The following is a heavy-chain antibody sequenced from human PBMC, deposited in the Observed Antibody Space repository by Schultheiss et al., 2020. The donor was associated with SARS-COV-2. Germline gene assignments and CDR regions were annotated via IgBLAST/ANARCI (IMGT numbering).Heavy chain of an antibody. CDR2: ISGSGGST. D-gene: IGHD1-26*01. CDR1: GGSFSGYY. CDR3: AKQWELLGYYYYYMDV. J-gene: IGHJ6*03. Sequence: LSLTCAVYGGSFSGYYWSWIRQAPGKGLEWVSAISGSGGSTYYADSVKGRFTISRDNSKNTLYLQMNSLRAEDTAVYYCAKQWELLGYYYYYMDVWGKGTTVTVSS. V-gene: IGHV3-23*01.